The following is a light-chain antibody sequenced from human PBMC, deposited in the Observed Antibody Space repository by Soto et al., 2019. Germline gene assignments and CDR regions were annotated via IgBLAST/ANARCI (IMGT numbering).Light chain of an antibody. CDR2: SAY. CDR3: QKYDNAPLT. Sequence: DIHMTQAPSSLSASVGDRVTITYRARQDISTHLAWYQQKPGKVPKLLISSAYTLQSGVPPRFSGSGSGTDFTLTISSLQPEDVATYYCQKYDNAPLTFGGGTKVEIK. J-gene: IGKJ4*01. V-gene: IGKV1-27*01. CDR1: QDISTH.